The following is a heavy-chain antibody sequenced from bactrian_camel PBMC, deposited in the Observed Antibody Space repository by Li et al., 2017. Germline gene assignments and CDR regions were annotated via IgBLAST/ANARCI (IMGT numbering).Heavy chain of an antibody. Sequence: HVQLVESGGGSVQAGGSLRLSCVVSEYSISDACMGWFRQPPGADREGVVGIETEGRINFRDSVKGRFTISKDNAGNTLYLQMNALKPEDTAMYHCAARTFPCWSGIGSEWAGATSFGSWGQG. V-gene: IGHV3S1*01. CDR3: AARTFPCWSGIGSEWAGATSFGS. CDR2: IETEGRIN. CDR1: EYSISDAC. J-gene: IGHJ6*01. D-gene: IGHD2*01.